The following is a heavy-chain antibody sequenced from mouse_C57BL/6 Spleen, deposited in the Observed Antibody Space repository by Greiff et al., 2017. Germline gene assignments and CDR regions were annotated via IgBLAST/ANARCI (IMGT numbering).Heavy chain of an antibody. CDR1: GYTFTSYD. J-gene: IGHJ2*01. V-gene: IGHV1-85*01. CDR2: IYNRDGST. CDR3: ARQGDDCYYFSY. D-gene: IGHD2-3*01. Sequence: QVQLQQSGPELVKPGASVKLSCKASGYTFTSYDINWVKQRHGKGLEWIGWIYNRDGSTKYNEKLKGKATLTVDTSSSTAYMELHSLTSEDSAVSFCARQGDDCYYFSYWGQGTTLTVSS.